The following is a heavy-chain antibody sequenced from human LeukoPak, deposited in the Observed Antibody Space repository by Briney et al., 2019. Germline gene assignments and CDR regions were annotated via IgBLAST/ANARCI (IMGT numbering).Heavy chain of an antibody. V-gene: IGHV4-59*05. CDR1: GGSISSYY. J-gene: IGHJ2*01. CDR3: ARLVDWYFDL. CDR2: IYFSGST. Sequence: SETLSLTCTVSGGSISSYYWSWIRQPPGKELEWIGSIYFSGSTYYNPSLKSRVTISVDTSKNQFSLKLSSVTAADTAVYYCARLVDWYFDLWGRGTLVTASS. D-gene: IGHD1-26*01.